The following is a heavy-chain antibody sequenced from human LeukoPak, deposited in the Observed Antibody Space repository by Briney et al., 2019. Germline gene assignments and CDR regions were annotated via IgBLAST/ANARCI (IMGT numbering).Heavy chain of an antibody. D-gene: IGHD6-19*01. V-gene: IGHV3-15*01. CDR1: GLTFDNAW. CDR3: TTDRNDSGGWYHIIGY. CDR2: IKSKTDGGTT. Sequence: PGGSLRLSCVASGLTFDNAWMSWVRQAPGKGLEWVGRIKSKTDGGTTDYAAPVKGRFTISRDDSKNTLYLQMNSLKTEDTAVYYCTTDRNDSGGWYHIIGYWGQGTLVTVSS. J-gene: IGHJ4*02.